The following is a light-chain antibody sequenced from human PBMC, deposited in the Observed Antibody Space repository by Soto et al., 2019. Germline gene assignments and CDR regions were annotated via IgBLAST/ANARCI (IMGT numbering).Light chain of an antibody. Sequence: DIQMTQSPSSLSASVGDRVIITCRASQTISSHLAWYQQKPGKAPNLLVYAASSLQSGVPSRFTGSGSGTDFTLTISSLQPEDFATYFCQQSYTTPITFGQGTRLEIK. J-gene: IGKJ5*01. CDR2: AAS. CDR1: QTISSH. V-gene: IGKV1-39*01. CDR3: QQSYTTPIT.